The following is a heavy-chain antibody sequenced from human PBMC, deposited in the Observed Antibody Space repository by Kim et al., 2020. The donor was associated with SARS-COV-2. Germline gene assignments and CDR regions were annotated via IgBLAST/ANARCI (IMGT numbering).Heavy chain of an antibody. V-gene: IGHV1-18*01. D-gene: IGHD3-9*01. CDR3: ASTGPYDILTGYYGFDY. J-gene: IGHJ4*02. Sequence: ASVKVSCKASGYTFTSYGISWVRQAPGQGLEWMGWISAYNGNTNYAQKLQGRVTMTTDTSTSTAYMELRSLRSDDTAVYYCASTGPYDILTGYYGFDYWGQGTLVTVSS. CDR1: GYTFTSYG. CDR2: ISAYNGNT.